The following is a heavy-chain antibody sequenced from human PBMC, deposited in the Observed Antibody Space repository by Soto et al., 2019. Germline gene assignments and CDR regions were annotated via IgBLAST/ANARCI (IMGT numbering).Heavy chain of an antibody. CDR2: ISSSSSTI. CDR1: GFTFSSYS. D-gene: IGHD6-13*01. V-gene: IGHV3-48*01. CDR3: ARDNQGIAAAGTGYYYYMDV. J-gene: IGHJ6*03. Sequence: GGSLRLSCAASGFTFSSYSMNWVRQAPGKGLEWVSYISSSSSTIYYADSVKGRFTISRDNGKNSLYLQMNSLRAEDTAVYYCARDNQGIAAAGTGYYYYMDVWGKGTTVTVSS.